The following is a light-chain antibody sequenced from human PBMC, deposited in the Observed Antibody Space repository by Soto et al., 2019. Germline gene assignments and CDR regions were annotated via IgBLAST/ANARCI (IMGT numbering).Light chain of an antibody. CDR3: QSYDNGLSASV. J-gene: IGLJ2*01. CDR1: SSNIGAGHV. CDR2: GSS. Sequence: QSVLTQPPSVSGAPGQGVTISCTGSSSNIGAGHVVHWYQQFPGRAPNLLIYGSSNRPSGVPDRFSGSKSGTSASLAITGLQAEDEADYYCQSYDNGLSASVFGGGTKLTDL. V-gene: IGLV1-40*01.